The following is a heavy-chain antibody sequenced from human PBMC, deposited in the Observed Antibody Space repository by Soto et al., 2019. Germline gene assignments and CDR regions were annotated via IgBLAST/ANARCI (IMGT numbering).Heavy chain of an antibody. D-gene: IGHD6-13*01. V-gene: IGHV5-51*01. CDR3: ARLEQLAGMDV. Sequence: EXLKISCKSFDYXFAAYLIGWVRQMPGKGLESMGVINPRDSDVKYSPPFEGKVTISADKSINTAYMELSSLRSEDTAVYYCARLEQLAGMDVWAQGTTVTVSS. CDR1: DYXFAAYL. J-gene: IGHJ6*02. CDR2: INPRDSDV.